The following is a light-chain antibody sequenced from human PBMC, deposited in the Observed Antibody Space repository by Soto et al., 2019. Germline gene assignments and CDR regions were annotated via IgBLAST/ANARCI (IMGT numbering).Light chain of an antibody. CDR1: QNVNNK. CDR2: GAS. CDR3: QQYGSSGT. J-gene: IGKJ1*01. V-gene: IGKV3-20*01. Sequence: EIVMTQSPDTVSVSPGERATLSYRASQNVNNKLAWYQQKPGQAPRLLIYGASTRATGIPDRFSGSGSGTDFTLTISRLEPEDFAVYYCQQYGSSGTFGQGTKVDIK.